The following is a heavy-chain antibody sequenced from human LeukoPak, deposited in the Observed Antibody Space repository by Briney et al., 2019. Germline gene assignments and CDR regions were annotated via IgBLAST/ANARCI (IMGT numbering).Heavy chain of an antibody. J-gene: IGHJ4*02. Sequence: GGSLRLSCAASGFTFSSYAMYWVRQSPGKGLECVLRFFGSGGSTHYADSVTGRFTISRDNSKSTVYLQLNSLRAEDTAVYYCAKTTTGYSSGRFPGWPVDYWGQGTLVTVSS. V-gene: IGHV3-23*01. D-gene: IGHD6-19*01. CDR3: AKTTTGYSSGRFPGWPVDY. CDR1: GFTFSSYA. CDR2: FFGSGGST.